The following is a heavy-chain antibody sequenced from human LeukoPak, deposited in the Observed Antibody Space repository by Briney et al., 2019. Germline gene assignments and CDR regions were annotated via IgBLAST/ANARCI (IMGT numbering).Heavy chain of an antibody. D-gene: IGHD5-24*01. CDR3: ARGDNYGRTYFFDY. J-gene: IGHJ4*02. CDR1: GDPISIYY. CDR2: MYYSGST. V-gene: IGHV4-59*07. Sequence: PSDTLSLTCTVSGDPISIYYWSCTRQPPGKGLEGMGYMYYSGSTNYNPSLKSRVTISVDTSKNQFSLKLTSVTAADTAVYYCARGDNYGRTYFFDYWGQGTLVTVSS.